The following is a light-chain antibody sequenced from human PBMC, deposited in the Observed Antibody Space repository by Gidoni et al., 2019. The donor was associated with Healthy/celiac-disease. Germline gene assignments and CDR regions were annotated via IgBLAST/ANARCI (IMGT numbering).Light chain of an antibody. CDR3: QSYDSSLSGYYV. CDR2: GNS. J-gene: IGLJ1*01. V-gene: IGLV1-40*01. Sequence: QSVLTQPPPVSGAPGQRVTISCTGSSSNIGAGYDVPWYQQLPGTAPKLLIYGNSNRPSGVPDRCSGSKSGTSASLAITGLQAEDEADYYCQSYDSSLSGYYVFGTGTKVTV. CDR1: SSNIGAGYD.